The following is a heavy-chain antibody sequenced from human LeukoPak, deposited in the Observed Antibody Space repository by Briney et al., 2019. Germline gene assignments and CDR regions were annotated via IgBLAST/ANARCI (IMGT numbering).Heavy chain of an antibody. CDR2: ISGRSSHI. J-gene: IGHJ1*01. D-gene: IGHD3-16*01. V-gene: IGHV3-21*01. Sequence: GGSLRLSCSASGFSFSDYDMNWVRQAPGKGLEWVSAISGRSSHIYYGESVEGRFTISRDNAKNSLYLQMDSLGVEDTAAYYCGRAFPPLRTSSAGDLWGQGTLVIVSS. CDR1: GFSFSDYD. CDR3: GRAFPPLRTSSAGDL.